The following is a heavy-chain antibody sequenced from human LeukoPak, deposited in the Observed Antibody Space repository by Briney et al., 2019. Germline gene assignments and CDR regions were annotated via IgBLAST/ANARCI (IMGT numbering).Heavy chain of an antibody. CDR3: ARSPSWGRSRYDY. V-gene: IGHV1-2*02. J-gene: IGHJ4*02. Sequence: ASVKVPCKASGYTFTCYYMHWVRQAPGQGLEWMGWINPNSGGANSAQKFPGRVTMTRYTAISTASMELSRLRSDDTAVYYCARSPSWGRSRYDYWGQGTLVTVSS. CDR1: GYTFTCYY. CDR2: INPNSGGA. D-gene: IGHD6-13*01.